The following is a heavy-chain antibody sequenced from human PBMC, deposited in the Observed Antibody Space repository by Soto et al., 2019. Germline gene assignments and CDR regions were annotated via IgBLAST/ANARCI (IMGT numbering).Heavy chain of an antibody. CDR3: ARGLGCSSPACSNNWFDP. V-gene: IGHV4-34*01. CDR2: INHSGST. Sequence: PSETLSLTCAVYGGSFSGYYWSWIRQPPGKGLEWIGEINHSGSTNYNPSLKSRVTISVDTSKNQFSLKLSSVTAADTAVYYCARGLGCSSPACSNNWFDPWGQGTLVTVS. D-gene: IGHD2-2*01. J-gene: IGHJ5*02. CDR1: GGSFSGYY.